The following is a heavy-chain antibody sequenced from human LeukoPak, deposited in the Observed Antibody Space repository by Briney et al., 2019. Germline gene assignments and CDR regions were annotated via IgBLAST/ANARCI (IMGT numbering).Heavy chain of an antibody. V-gene: IGHV4-39*01. CDR1: GGSISSSSYY. J-gene: IGHJ4*02. D-gene: IGHD3-10*01. CDR3: ARQAATMVRGYYFDY. CDR2: IYYSGST. Sequence: SETLSLTCTVSGGSISSSSYYWGWLRQPPGKGLEWVGSIYYSGSTYYNPSLKSRVTISVDTSKNQFSLKLSSVTAADTAVYYCARQAATMVRGYYFDYWGQGTLVTVSS.